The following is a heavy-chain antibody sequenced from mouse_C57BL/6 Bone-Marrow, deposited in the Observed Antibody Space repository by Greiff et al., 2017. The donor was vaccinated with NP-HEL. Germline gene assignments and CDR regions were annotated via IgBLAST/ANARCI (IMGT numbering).Heavy chain of an antibody. CDR2: IYPSDSET. CDR3: ARRSGYHREFAD. Sequence: VQLQQSGAELVRPGSSVKLSCKASGYTFTSYWMDWVKQRPGQGLEWIGNIYPSDSETHYNQKFKDKATFTVDKSSSTAYMQLSSLTSDDSAVYYCARRSGYHREFADWGQGTLVTASA. J-gene: IGHJ3*01. V-gene: IGHV1-61*01. D-gene: IGHD2-14*01. CDR1: GYTFTSYW.